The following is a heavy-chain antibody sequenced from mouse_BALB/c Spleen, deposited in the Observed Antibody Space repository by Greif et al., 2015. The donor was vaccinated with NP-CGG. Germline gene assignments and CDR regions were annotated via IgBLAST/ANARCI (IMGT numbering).Heavy chain of an antibody. J-gene: IGHJ4*01. CDR3: AKYDGYYAMDY. Sequence: VKLVESGPGLVQPSQSLSITCTVSGFSLTSYGVHWVRQSPGKGLEWLGVIWRGGSTGYNAAFMSRLSITKDNSKSQVFFKMNSLQADDTAIYYCAKYDGYYAMDYWGQGTSVTVSS. V-gene: IGHV2-5*01. D-gene: IGHD2-3*01. CDR2: IWRGGST. CDR1: GFSLTSYG.